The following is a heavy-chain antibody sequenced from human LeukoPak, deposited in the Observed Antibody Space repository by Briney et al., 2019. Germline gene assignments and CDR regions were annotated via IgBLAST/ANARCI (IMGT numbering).Heavy chain of an antibody. Sequence: PGRSLRLSCAASGFTFSSYAMHWVRQAPGKGLEWVAVISYDGSNKYYADSVKGRFTISRDNSKNTLYLQMNSLRAEDTAVYYCASPADYATHYYFAYWGQGTLVTVSS. V-gene: IGHV3-30-3*01. CDR3: ASPADYATHYYFAY. J-gene: IGHJ4*02. CDR2: ISYDGSNK. CDR1: GFTFSSYA. D-gene: IGHD4-17*01.